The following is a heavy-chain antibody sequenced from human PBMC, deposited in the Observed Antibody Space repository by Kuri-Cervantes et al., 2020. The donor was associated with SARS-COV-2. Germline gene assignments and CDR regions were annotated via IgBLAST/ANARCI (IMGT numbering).Heavy chain of an antibody. CDR2: VRGKASNYAT. V-gene: IGHV3-73*01. J-gene: IGHJ4*02. Sequence: GESLKISCEVPGFLFSASAIHWVRQGSGKGLEWVGRVRGKASNYATEYAASVKGRFTISRDDSKNMAYLQMNSLRPEDTALYYCTREAYDYNMGFDSWGQGTLVTVSS. CDR3: TREAYDYNMGFDS. D-gene: IGHD4-11*01. CDR1: GFLFSASA.